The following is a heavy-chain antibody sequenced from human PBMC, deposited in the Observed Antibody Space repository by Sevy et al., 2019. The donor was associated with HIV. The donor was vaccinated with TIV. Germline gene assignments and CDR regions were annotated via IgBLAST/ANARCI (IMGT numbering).Heavy chain of an antibody. CDR2: IYPGDSDT. V-gene: IGHV5-51*01. J-gene: IGHJ6*02. CDR1: GYSFTSYW. CDR3: ARVNYYGSGSYQAMGGMDV. Sequence: GESRKISCKGSGYSFTSYWIGWVRQMPGKGLEWMGIIYPGDSDTRYSPSFQGQVTISADKSISTAYLQWSSLKASDTAMYYCARVNYYGSGSYQAMGGMDVWGQGTTVTVSS. D-gene: IGHD3-10*01.